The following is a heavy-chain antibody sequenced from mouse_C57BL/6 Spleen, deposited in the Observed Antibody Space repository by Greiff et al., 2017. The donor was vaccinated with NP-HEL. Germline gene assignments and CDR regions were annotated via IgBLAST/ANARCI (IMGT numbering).Heavy chain of an antibody. CDR1: GYTFTSYW. CDR2: INPSNGGT. CDR3: ARKRDYYGSSYWYFDV. V-gene: IGHV1-53*01. Sequence: QVQLQQPGTELVKPGASVKLSCKASGYTFTSYWMHWVKQRPGQGLEWIGNINPSNGGTNYNEKFKSKATLTVDKSSSTAYMQLSSLTSEDSAVYYCARKRDYYGSSYWYFDVWGTGTTVTVSS. D-gene: IGHD1-1*01. J-gene: IGHJ1*03.